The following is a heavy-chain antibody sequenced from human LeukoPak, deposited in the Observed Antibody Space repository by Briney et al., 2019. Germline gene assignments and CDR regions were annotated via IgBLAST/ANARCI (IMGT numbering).Heavy chain of an antibody. V-gene: IGHV3-21*01. CDR3: ARDLYSSGWYGGYYYYGMDV. CDR1: GFTFSSYS. J-gene: IGHJ6*02. CDR2: ISSSSSYI. Sequence: GGSLRLSCAASGFTFSSYSMNWVRQAPWKGLEWVSSISSSSSYIYYADSVKGRFTISRDNAKNSLYLQMNSLRAEDTAVYYCARDLYSSGWYGGYYYYGMDVWGQGTTVTVSS. D-gene: IGHD6-19*01.